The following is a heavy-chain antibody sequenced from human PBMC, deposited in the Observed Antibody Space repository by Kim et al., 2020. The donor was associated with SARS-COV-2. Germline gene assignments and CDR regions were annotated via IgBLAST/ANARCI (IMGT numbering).Heavy chain of an antibody. CDR2: ISSSGSTI. J-gene: IGHJ6*02. D-gene: IGHD5-12*01. CDR1: GFTFSSYE. CDR3: AREGDIVAYYGMDV. V-gene: IGHV3-48*03. Sequence: GGSLRLSCAASGFTFSSYEMNWVRQAPGKGLEWVSYISSSGSTIYYADSVKGRFTISRDNAKNSLYLQMNSLRAEDTAVYYCAREGDIVAYYGMDVWGQGPTVTVSS.